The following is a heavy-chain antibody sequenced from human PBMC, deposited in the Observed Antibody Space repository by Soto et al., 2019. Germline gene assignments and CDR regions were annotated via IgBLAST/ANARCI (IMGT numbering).Heavy chain of an antibody. CDR3: ASLLHLGELSF. D-gene: IGHD3-16*02. J-gene: IGHJ4*02. V-gene: IGHV4-59*08. CDR1: GGSISSYY. CDR2: IYYSGST. Sequence: SETLSLTCTVSGGSISSYYWSWIRQPPGKGLEWIGYIYYSGSTNYNPSLKSRVTISVDTSKNQFSLKLSSVTAAATAVYYCASLLHLGELSFWGQGTLVTVSS.